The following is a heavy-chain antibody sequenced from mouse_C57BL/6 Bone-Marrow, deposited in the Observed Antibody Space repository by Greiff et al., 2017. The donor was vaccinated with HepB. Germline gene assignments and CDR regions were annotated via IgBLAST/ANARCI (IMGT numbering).Heavy chain of an antibody. V-gene: IGHV5-17*01. CDR3: ARGPYGSSYWYFDV. CDR2: ISSGSSTI. CDR1: GFTFSDYG. J-gene: IGHJ1*03. Sequence: EVQVVESGGGLVKPGGSLKLSCAASGFTFSDYGMHWVRQAPEKGLEWVAYISSGSSTIYYADTVKGRFTIARDNAKNTLFLQMTSLRSEDTAMYYCARGPYGSSYWYFDVWGTGTTVTVSS. D-gene: IGHD1-1*01.